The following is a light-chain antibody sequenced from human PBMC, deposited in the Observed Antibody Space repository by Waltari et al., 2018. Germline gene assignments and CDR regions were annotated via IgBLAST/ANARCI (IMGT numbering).Light chain of an antibody. CDR2: SNN. V-gene: IGLV1-44*01. J-gene: IGLJ6*01. CDR1: SSNVGIYT. Sequence: QSVLTQPPSASGTPGQRVTISCSGSSSNVGIYTVNWYQHLPGTAPKLLIYSNNQRPSGGPDRFSGAKSGTSASLAISGLQSEDEAEYYCAAWDDSLNGNVFGSGTKVTVL. CDR3: AAWDDSLNGNV.